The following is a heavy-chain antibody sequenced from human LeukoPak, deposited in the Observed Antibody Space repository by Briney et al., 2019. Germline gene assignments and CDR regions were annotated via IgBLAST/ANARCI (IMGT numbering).Heavy chain of an antibody. CDR1: VYTFSNAW. J-gene: IGHJ4*02. CDR2: VKRKIDGETT. V-gene: IGHV3-15*01. Sequence: PGGSLRLSCADSVYTFSNAWMTWVRQAPRKGLGWVGRVKRKIDGETTDYAAALKGRFAISRDDSKNTVYLQMNSLRTEDTALYYCTTDSAAYWGQGTLVTVSS. CDR3: TTDSAAY.